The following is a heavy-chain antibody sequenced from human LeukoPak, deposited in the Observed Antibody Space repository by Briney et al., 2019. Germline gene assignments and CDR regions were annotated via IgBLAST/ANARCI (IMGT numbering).Heavy chain of an antibody. Sequence: ASETLSLTCTVSGGSISSYYWSWIRQPPGKGLEWIGYIYYSGSTNYNPSLKSRVTISVKTSKNQFSLKLSSVTAADTAMYYCARRYSSSSGASDGFDFWGQGTLVAVSS. D-gene: IGHD6-6*01. CDR3: ARRYSSSSGASDGFDF. CDR1: GGSISSYY. CDR2: IYYSGST. V-gene: IGHV4-59*01. J-gene: IGHJ3*01.